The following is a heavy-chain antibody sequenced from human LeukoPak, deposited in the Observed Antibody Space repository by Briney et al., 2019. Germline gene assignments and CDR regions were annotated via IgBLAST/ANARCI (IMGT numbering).Heavy chain of an antibody. CDR3: ARVPLRFLEPFDY. CDR1: RGSVRGYY. J-gene: IGHJ4*02. CDR2: ISDRGRT. D-gene: IGHD3-3*01. V-gene: IGHV4-34*01. Sequence: SETLSLTCAVYRGSVRGYYWSWIRQPPGKGLEWIGEISDRGRTHYNPSLESRVSMSVDTSKNQFALQLNSVTAADTAVYYCARVPLRFLEPFDYWGQGILVTVSS.